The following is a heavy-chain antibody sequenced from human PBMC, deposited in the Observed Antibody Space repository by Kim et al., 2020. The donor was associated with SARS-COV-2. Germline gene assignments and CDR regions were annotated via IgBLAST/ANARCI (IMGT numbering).Heavy chain of an antibody. CDR2: ISSSSSYI. CDR3: ARDVDYDFWSGYNYYYYAMDV. Sequence: GGSLRLSCAASGFTFSSYSMNWVRQAPGKGLEWVSSISSSSSYIYYADSVKGRFTISRDNAKNSLYLQMNSLRAEDTAVYYCARDVDYDFWSGYNYYYYAMDVWGQGTTVTVSS. J-gene: IGHJ6*02. D-gene: IGHD3-3*01. CDR1: GFTFSSYS. V-gene: IGHV3-21*01.